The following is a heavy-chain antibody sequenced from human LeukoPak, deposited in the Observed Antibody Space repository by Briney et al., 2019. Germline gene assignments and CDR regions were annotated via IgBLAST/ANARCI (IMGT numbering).Heavy chain of an antibody. V-gene: IGHV1-69*05. J-gene: IGHJ4*02. Sequence: SVKVSCKASGGTFSSYAISWVRQAPGQGLEWMGGIIPIFGTANYAQQFQGRLTLTRGTSISTAYMQLSRLTSDDTAVYFRARDWELRYSQGGFDSWGQGTLVTVSS. CDR1: GGTFSSYA. CDR3: ARDWELRYSQGGFDS. D-gene: IGHD3-10*01. CDR2: IIPIFGTA.